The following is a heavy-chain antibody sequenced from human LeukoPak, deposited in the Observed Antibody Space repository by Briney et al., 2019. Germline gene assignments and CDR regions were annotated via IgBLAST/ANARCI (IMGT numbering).Heavy chain of an antibody. CDR2: IYYSGST. J-gene: IGHJ1*01. D-gene: IGHD3-22*01. CDR1: GGSISSYY. CDR3: ARGKWYDSSGYWIY. Sequence: PSETLSLTCTVSGGSISSYYWSWIRQPPGKGLEWIGYIYYSGSTNYDPSLKSRVTVSVDTSKNQFSLKLSSVTAADTAVYYCARGKWYDSSGYWIYWGQGPLVTVSS. V-gene: IGHV4-59*12.